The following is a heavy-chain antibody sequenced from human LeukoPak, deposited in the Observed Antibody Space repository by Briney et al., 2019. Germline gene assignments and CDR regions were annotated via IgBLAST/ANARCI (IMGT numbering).Heavy chain of an antibody. D-gene: IGHD3-22*01. CDR2: IRSKAYGGTT. Sequence: WIRQAPGKGLEWVGFIRSKAYGGTTEYAASVKGRFTISRDDSKSIAYLQMNSLKTEDTAVYYCTRDYYDSSGYYPDAFDIWGQGTMVTVSS. CDR3: TRDYYDSSGYYPDAFDI. J-gene: IGHJ3*02. V-gene: IGHV3-49*02.